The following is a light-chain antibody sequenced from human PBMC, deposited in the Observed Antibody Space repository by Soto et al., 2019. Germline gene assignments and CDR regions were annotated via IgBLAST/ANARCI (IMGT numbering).Light chain of an antibody. CDR3: QNRET. CDR2: AAS. V-gene: IGKV1-27*01. J-gene: IGKJ2*01. Sequence: DIQMTQSPSSLSASVGDRVTITCRASQGINNYLAWYQQKPGKVPKLLIYAASTLRSGVPSRFSGSGSGTDFTLTISSLQPEDVATYYCQNRETFGQGTKLEI. CDR1: QGINNY.